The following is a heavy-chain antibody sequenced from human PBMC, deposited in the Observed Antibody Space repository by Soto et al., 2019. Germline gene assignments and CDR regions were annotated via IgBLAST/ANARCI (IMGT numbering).Heavy chain of an antibody. CDR3: AKAMRVYYFDY. J-gene: IGHJ4*02. CDR2: ISNGGGST. V-gene: IGHV3-23*01. CDR1: GFTFSSYA. Sequence: HPGGSLRLSCAASGFTFSSYAMSWVRQAPGKGLEWVSTISNGGGSTYYADSVKGRFTISRDNSKNTLYLQMDSLRAEDTAVYYCAKAMRVYYFDYWGQGTLVTVSS. D-gene: IGHD6-6*01.